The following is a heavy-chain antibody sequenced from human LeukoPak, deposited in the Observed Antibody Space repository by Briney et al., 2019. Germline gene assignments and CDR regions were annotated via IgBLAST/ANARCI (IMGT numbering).Heavy chain of an antibody. D-gene: IGHD4/OR15-4a*01. CDR3: TTYGGNTAEYFQY. CDR1: GGTVRRYA. CDR2: IVPMSGIT. J-gene: IGHJ1*01. V-gene: IGHV1-69*05. Sequence: SVKVSCKASGGTVRRYAVNWVRQAPGQGFEWMGGIVPMSGITVYAQKFQGRVTVSTDESTNTDYMEVSSLTSEDTAVYYCTTYGGNTAEYFQYWGQGTLVTVSS.